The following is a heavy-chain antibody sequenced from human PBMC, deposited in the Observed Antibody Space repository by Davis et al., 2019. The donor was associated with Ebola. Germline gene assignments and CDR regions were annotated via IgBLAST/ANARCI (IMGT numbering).Heavy chain of an antibody. CDR1: GFTFGDYA. Sequence: GESLKISCTASGFTFGDYAMSWFRQAPGKGLEWVGFIRSKAYGGTTEYAASVKGRFTISRDDSKSIAYLQMNSLKTEDTAVYYCTRDRIGAYSSSTRFDYWGQGTLVTVSS. CDR3: TRDRIGAYSSSTRFDY. J-gene: IGHJ4*02. CDR2: IRSKAYGGTT. D-gene: IGHD6-6*01. V-gene: IGHV3-49*03.